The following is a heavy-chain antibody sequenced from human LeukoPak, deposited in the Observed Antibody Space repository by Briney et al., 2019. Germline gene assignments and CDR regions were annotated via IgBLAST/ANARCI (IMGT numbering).Heavy chain of an antibody. Sequence: SETLSLTCTVSGGFISSYYWSWIRQPAGKGLEWIGRIYTSGSTNYNPSLKSRVTMLVDTSKNQFSLKLSSVTAADTAVYYCARDYYYDSSGYYFRPPYNWFDPWGQGTLVTVSS. J-gene: IGHJ5*02. CDR1: GGFISSYY. CDR3: ARDYYYDSSGYYFRPPYNWFDP. V-gene: IGHV4-4*07. CDR2: IYTSGST. D-gene: IGHD3-22*01.